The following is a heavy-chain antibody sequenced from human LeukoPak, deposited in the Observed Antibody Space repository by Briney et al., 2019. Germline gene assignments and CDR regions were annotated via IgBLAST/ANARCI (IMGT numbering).Heavy chain of an antibody. CDR2: ISYDGSNK. CDR1: GFTFSSYA. V-gene: IGHV3-30-3*01. CDR3: ARASGGSDAFDI. J-gene: IGHJ3*02. Sequence: PGGSLRLSCAASGFTFSSYAMHWVRQAPGKGLEWVAVISYDGSNKYYADSVKGRFTISRDNSKNTLYPQMNSLRAEDTAVYYCARASGGSDAFDIWGQGTMVTVSS.